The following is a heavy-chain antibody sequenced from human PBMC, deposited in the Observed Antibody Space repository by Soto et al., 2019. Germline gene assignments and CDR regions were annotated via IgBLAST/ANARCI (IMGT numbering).Heavy chain of an antibody. J-gene: IGHJ4*02. Sequence: ASVKVSCKASGYTFTTYYMHWLRQARGQGLEWMGIITPSSGSTRYEQKFQDRVTMTRDTSTSTVYMEMSSLRSEDTAVYYCARVVSTMTAPFDYGGQGTLFTVSS. CDR1: GYTFTTYY. D-gene: IGHD2-8*02. CDR3: ARVVSTMTAPFDY. V-gene: IGHV1-46*01. CDR2: ITPSSGST.